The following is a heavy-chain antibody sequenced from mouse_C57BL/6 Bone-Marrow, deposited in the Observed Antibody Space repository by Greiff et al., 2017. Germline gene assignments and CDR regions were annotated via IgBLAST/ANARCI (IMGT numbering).Heavy chain of an antibody. V-gene: IGHV1-53*01. D-gene: IGHD3-3*01. CDR1: GYTFTSYW. CDR3: ARRGWGYFDY. J-gene: IGHJ2*01. Sequence: QVQLQQPGTELVKPGASVKLSCKASGYTFTSYWMPWVKQRPGQGLEWIGNINPSNGATNYNEKFKSKATLAVDKSSSTAYMRLSSLTSEDSAVYDCARRGWGYFDYWGQGTTLTVSS. CDR2: INPSNGAT.